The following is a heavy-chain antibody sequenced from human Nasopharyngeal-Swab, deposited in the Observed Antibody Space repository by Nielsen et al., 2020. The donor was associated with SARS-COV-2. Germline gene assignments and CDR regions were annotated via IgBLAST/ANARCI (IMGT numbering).Heavy chain of an antibody. D-gene: IGHD3-9*01. CDR3: ARDLRESYYDILTGYYSDYYYYGMDV. V-gene: IGHV3-21*01. CDR2: ISSSSSYI. Sequence: GESLKISCAASGFTFSSYSMNWVRQAPGKGLEWVSSISSSSSYIYYADSVKGRFTISRDNAKNSLYLQMNSLRAEDTAVYYCARDLRESYYDILTGYYSDYYYYGMDVWGQETTVTVSS. CDR1: GFTFSSYS. J-gene: IGHJ6*02.